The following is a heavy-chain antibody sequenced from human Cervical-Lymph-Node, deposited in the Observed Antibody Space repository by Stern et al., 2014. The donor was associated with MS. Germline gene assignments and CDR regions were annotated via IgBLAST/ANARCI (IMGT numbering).Heavy chain of an antibody. J-gene: IGHJ5*02. D-gene: IGHD4-11*01. CDR3: VRVRDYSDSFWFDP. CDR1: GGSITSGDYY. V-gene: IGHV4-30-4*01. Sequence: QLQLQESGPGLVKPSQTLSLTCTVSGGSITSGDYYWTWIRQPPGKGLEWIGYIYYTESTNYNPSLKSRITISRDTSKNQFSLKLSSVTAVDTAVYYCVRVRDYSDSFWFDPWGQGTLVTVSS. CDR2: IYYTEST.